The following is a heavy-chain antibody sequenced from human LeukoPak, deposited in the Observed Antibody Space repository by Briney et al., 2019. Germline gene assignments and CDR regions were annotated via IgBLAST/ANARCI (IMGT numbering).Heavy chain of an antibody. CDR3: AKDMLDTAMDDY. Sequence: PGGSLRLSCVASGFTLSNNAMAWVRQAPGKGLEWVAVISYDGSNKYYADSVKGRFTISRDNSKNTLYLQMNSLRAEDTAVYYCAKDMLDTAMDDYWGQGTLVTVSS. J-gene: IGHJ4*02. CDR1: GFTLSNNA. D-gene: IGHD5-18*01. CDR2: ISYDGSNK. V-gene: IGHV3-30-3*01.